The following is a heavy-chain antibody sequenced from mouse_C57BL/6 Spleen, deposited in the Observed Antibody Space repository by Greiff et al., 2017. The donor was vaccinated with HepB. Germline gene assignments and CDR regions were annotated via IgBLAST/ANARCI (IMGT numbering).Heavy chain of an antibody. J-gene: IGHJ4*01. CDR3: ARGRGYYDYAMDY. CDR2: IYPGDGDT. V-gene: IGHV1-82*01. CDR1: GYAFSSSW. D-gene: IGHD2-3*01. Sequence: VQLQQSGPELVKPGASVKIPCKASGYAFSSSWMNWVKQRPGKGLEWIGRIYPGDGDTNYNGKFKGKATLTADKSSSTAYMQLSSLTSEDAAVYVWARGRGYYDYAMDYWGQGTSVTVSS.